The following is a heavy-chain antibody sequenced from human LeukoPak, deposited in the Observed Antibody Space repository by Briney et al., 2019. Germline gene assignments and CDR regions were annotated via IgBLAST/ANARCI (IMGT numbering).Heavy chain of an antibody. CDR2: IYIGGST. J-gene: IGHJ4*02. Sequence: GGSLRLSCAASGFTVSSNYMSWVRQAPGKGLEWVSVIYIGGSTYYADSVKGRFTISTDNSKNTLYLQMNSLKTEDTAVYYCTTVGSSLAEAGPSLGLDDWGKGTLVTVSS. V-gene: IGHV3-66*01. CDR1: GFTVSSNY. CDR3: TTVGSSLAEAGPSLGLDD. D-gene: IGHD6-13*01.